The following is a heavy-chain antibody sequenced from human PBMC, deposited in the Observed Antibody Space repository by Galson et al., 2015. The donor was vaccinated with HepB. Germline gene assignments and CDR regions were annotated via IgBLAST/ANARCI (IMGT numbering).Heavy chain of an antibody. J-gene: IGHJ4*02. Sequence: CAISGDSVSNNKAAWNWIRQSPSRGLEWLGRTYYRSMWYTDYAPSVKSRITVNPYTSTNQFSLEVTSVTPDDTAVYFCAREEAGTYCFDNWGQGTLVTVSS. CDR1: GDSVSNNKAA. D-gene: IGHD6-19*01. CDR2: TYYRSMWYT. V-gene: IGHV6-1*01. CDR3: AREEAGTYCFDN.